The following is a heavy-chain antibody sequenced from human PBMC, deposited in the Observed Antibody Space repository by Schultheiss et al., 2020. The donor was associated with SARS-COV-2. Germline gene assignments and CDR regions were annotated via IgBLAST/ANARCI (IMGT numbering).Heavy chain of an antibody. CDR3: ASEANSYGYFDY. D-gene: IGHD5-18*01. V-gene: IGHV3-30*03. CDR2: ISYDGNDK. CDR1: GFTFSSYS. Sequence: GGSLRLSCAASGFTFSSYSMNWVRQAPGKGLEWVAVISYDGNDKFYADSTKGRFTISRDNSKNTLYLQMNSLRAEDTAVYYCASEANSYGYFDYWGQGTLVTVSS. J-gene: IGHJ4*02.